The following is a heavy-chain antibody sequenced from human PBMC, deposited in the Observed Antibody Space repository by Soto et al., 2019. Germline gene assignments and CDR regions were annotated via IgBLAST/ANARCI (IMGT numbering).Heavy chain of an antibody. CDR2: IDPSDSYT. CDR3: ARRVTMVRGVMDNWFDP. V-gene: IGHV5-10-1*01. J-gene: IGHJ5*02. D-gene: IGHD3-10*01. Sequence: EVQLVQSGAEVKKPGESLRISCKGSGYSFTSYWISWVRQMPGKGLEWMGRIDPSDSYTNYSPSFQGHVTISADKSISTAYLQWSSLKASDTAMYYCARRVTMVRGVMDNWFDPWGQGTLVTVSS. CDR1: GYSFTSYW.